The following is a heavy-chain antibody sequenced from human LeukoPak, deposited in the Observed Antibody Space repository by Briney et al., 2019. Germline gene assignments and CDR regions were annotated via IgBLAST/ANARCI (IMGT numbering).Heavy chain of an antibody. J-gene: IGHJ5*02. V-gene: IGHV3-30*04. CDR1: GFTFSNYT. D-gene: IGHD5-24*01. CDR2: ISYDGSNK. CDR3: AREMATNTNWFDP. Sequence: GGSLRLSCAASGFTFSNYTMHWVRQAPGKGLEWLALISYDGSNKYYADSVKGRFTISRDNSKNTLYLQMNSLRAGDTAVYYCAREMATNTNWFDPWGQGTLVTVSS.